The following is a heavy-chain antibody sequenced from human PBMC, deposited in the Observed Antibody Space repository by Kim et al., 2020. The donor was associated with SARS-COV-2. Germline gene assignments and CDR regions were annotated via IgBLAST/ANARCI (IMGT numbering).Heavy chain of an antibody. CDR1: GFTFSSYA. D-gene: IGHD3-22*01. J-gene: IGHJ3*02. CDR3: AKEPYYYDSSGYYYNDAFDI. V-gene: IGHV3-23*01. CDR2: ISGSGGST. Sequence: GGSLRLSCAASGFTFSSYAMSWVRQAPGKGLEWVSAISGSGGSTYYADSVKGRFTISRDNSKNTLYLQMNSLRAEDTAVYYCAKEPYYYDSSGYYYNDAFDIWGQGTMVTVSS.